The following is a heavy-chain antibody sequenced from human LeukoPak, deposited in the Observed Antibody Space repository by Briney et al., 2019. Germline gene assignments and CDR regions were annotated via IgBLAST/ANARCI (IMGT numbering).Heavy chain of an antibody. V-gene: IGHV1-2*02. D-gene: IGHD2-2*01. CDR3: ARAVLYCSSTSCLGGTFDY. CDR2: INPNSGGT. J-gene: IGHJ4*02. Sequence: ASVKVSCKASGYTFTGYYMHWVRQAPGQGLEWMGWINPNSGGTNYAQKLQGRVTMTTDTSTSTAYMELRSLRSDDTAVYYCARAVLYCSSTSCLGGTFDYWGQGTLVTVSS. CDR1: GYTFTGYY.